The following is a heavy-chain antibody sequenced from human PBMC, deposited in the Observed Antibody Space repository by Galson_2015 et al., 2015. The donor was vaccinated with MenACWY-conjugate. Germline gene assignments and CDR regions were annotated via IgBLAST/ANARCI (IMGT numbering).Heavy chain of an antibody. CDR1: GYTFSGYY. V-gene: IGHV1-69-2*01. CDR2: VDPEDGKT. Sequence: VKVSCKVSGYTFSGYYIHWVQQAPGKGLEWMGLVDPEDGKTVSAENFQGRVTITTDTSANTAHMQLSTLRSEDTAVYYCARGSATWFPFFDSWGQGTLVTVSS. J-gene: IGHJ4*02. D-gene: IGHD3-10*01. CDR3: ARGSATWFPFFDS.